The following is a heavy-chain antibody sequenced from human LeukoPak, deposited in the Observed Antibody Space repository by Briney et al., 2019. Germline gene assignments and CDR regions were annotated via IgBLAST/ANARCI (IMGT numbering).Heavy chain of an antibody. V-gene: IGHV3-23*01. D-gene: IGHD3-22*01. CDR3: AKVPRYYYDSSGYYLPPFFDY. Sequence: RGCLRLSCAASGFTFSSYAMSWVRQAPGKGLEWVSAISGSGGSTYYADSVKGRFTISRDNSKNTLYLQMNSLRAEDTAVYYCAKVPRYYYDSSGYYLPPFFDYWGQGTLVTVSS. CDR2: ISGSGGST. CDR1: GFTFSSYA. J-gene: IGHJ4*02.